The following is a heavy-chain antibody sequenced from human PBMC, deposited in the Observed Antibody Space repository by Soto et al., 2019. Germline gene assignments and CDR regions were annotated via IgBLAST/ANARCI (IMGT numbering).Heavy chain of an antibody. D-gene: IGHD6-19*01. CDR3: ARDNPRLAVAGPTRTQLVDDYYGMDV. CDR2: IIPIFGTA. Sequence: QVQLVQSGAEVKKPGSSVKVSCKASGGTFSSYAISWVRQAPGQGLEWMGGIIPIFGTANYAQKFQGRVTITADKSTSTAYIELSSMRSEDTAVYYCARDNPRLAVAGPTRTQLVDDYYGMDVWGQGTTVTVSS. V-gene: IGHV1-69*06. J-gene: IGHJ6*02. CDR1: GGTFSSYA.